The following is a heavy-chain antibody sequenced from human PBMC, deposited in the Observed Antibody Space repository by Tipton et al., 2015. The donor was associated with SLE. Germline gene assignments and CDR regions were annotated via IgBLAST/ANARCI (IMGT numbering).Heavy chain of an antibody. D-gene: IGHD2-15*01. CDR2: IPYDGSNK. V-gene: IGHV3-30*04. J-gene: IGHJ6*02. CDR1: GFTFSSYA. CDR3: ARELLPLYGMDV. Sequence: SLRLSCAASGFTFSSYAMHWVRQAPGKGLEWVAVIPYDGSNKYYADSVKGRFTISRDNSKNTLYLQMNSLRAEDTAVYYCARELLPLYGMDVWGQETTVTVSS.